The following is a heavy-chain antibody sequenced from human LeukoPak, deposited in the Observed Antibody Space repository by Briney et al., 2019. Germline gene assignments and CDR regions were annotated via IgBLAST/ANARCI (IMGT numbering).Heavy chain of an antibody. D-gene: IGHD3-22*01. CDR3: AREPYYYDSSGHDY. Sequence: PGGSLRLSCAASGFTFSSYAMSWVRQAPGKGLEWVSSISSSSSYIYYADSVKGRFTISRDNAKNSLYLQMNSLRAEDTAVYYCAREPYYYDSSGHDYWGQGTLVTVSS. CDR2: ISSSSSYI. J-gene: IGHJ4*02. V-gene: IGHV3-21*01. CDR1: GFTFSSYA.